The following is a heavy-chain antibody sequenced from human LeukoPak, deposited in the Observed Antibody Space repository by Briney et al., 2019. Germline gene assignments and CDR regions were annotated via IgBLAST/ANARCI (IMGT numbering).Heavy chain of an antibody. V-gene: IGHV3-21*01. J-gene: IGHJ6*03. CDR1: GFTFSSYS. CDR3: ARAKYSSSWTNYYYYYMDV. D-gene: IGHD6-13*01. Sequence: GGSLRLSCAASGFTFSSYSMNWVRQAPGKGLEWVSSISSSSSYIYYADSVKGRFTISRDNAKNSLYLQMNSLRAEDTAVYYCARAKYSSSWTNYYYYYMDVWAKGPRSPSP. CDR2: ISSSSSYI.